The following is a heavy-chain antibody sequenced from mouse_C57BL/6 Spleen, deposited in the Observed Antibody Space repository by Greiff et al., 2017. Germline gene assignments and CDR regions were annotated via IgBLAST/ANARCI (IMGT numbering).Heavy chain of an antibody. CDR3: ARETGTAY. V-gene: IGHV1-82*01. D-gene: IGHD4-1*01. Sequence: LQESGPELVKPGASVKISCKASGYAFSSSWMNWVKQRPGKGLEWIGRIYPGDGDTNYNGKFKGKATLTADKSSSTAYMQLSSLTSEDSAVYFCARETGTAYWGQGTLVTVSA. J-gene: IGHJ3*01. CDR1: GYAFSSSW. CDR2: IYPGDGDT.